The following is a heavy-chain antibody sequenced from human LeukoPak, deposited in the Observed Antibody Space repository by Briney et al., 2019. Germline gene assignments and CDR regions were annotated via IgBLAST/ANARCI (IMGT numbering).Heavy chain of an antibody. Sequence: GGSLRLSCAASGFTFSDYYMSWIRQAPGKGLEWVSYISSSGSTIYYADSVKGRFTISRDNAKNSLYLQMNSLRAEDTAVYYCARDPGFGEYLDAFDIWGQGTMVTVSS. CDR2: ISSSGSTI. D-gene: IGHD3-10*01. CDR3: ARDPGFGEYLDAFDI. J-gene: IGHJ3*02. V-gene: IGHV3-11*04. CDR1: GFTFSDYY.